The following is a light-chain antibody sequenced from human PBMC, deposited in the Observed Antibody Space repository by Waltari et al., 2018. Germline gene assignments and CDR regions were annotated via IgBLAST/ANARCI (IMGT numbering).Light chain of an antibody. CDR3: QQTYSASLT. J-gene: IGKJ4*01. Sequence: DIQMTQSPSSLSASVGDRVTITCRASQTLTNHLNWYQHKPGKAPKLLIYSASNLQRGVPARFRGSGSGTDFTLTISSLQPEDFAVYYCQQTYSASLTFGGGTKVDIK. V-gene: IGKV1-39*01. CDR2: SAS. CDR1: QTLTNH.